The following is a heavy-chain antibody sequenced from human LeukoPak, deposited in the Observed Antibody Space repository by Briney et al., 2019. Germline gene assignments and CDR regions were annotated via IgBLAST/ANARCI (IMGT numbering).Heavy chain of an antibody. D-gene: IGHD3-3*01. V-gene: IGHV1-2*02. Sequence: GASVKVSCKASGYTFSDYYMHWVRQAPAQGLEWMGWISPNSVEKVYAQKFQGRVTMTRDTSISTAYMEPSRLRSDDTAVYYCARKRGVGVDRNAFDIWGQGTMVTVSS. CDR2: ISPNSVEK. CDR3: ARKRGVGVDRNAFDI. CDR1: GYTFSDYY. J-gene: IGHJ3*02.